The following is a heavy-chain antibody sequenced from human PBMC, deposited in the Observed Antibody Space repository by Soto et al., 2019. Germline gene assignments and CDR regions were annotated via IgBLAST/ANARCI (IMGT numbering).Heavy chain of an antibody. J-gene: IGHJ4*02. Sequence: NPSETLSLTCTVSGGSISSGGYYWSWIRQHPGKGLEWIGYIYYSGSTYYNPSLKSRVTISVDTSKNQFSLKLSSVTAADTAVYYCARESSGSYHSPFDYWGQGTLVTVSS. V-gene: IGHV4-31*03. CDR3: ARESSGSYHSPFDY. D-gene: IGHD1-26*01. CDR1: GGSISSGGYY. CDR2: IYYSGST.